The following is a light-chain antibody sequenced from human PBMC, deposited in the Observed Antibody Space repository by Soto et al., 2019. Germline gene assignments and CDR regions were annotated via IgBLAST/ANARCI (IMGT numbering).Light chain of an antibody. CDR2: GAS. J-gene: IGKJ3*01. V-gene: IGKV3-20*01. CDR3: QQYGSSPLFS. Sequence: EIVLTQSPGTLSLSPGERATLSCRASESVRDQYLAWYQQKPGQAPRLLIYGASTRATGIPDRFSGSGSGIDFTLTINTLEPEEFAVYYCQQYGSSPLFSFGPGTKWIS. CDR1: ESVRDQY.